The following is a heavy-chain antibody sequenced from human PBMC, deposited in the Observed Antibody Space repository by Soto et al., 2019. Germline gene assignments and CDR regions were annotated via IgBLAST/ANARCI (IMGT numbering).Heavy chain of an antibody. J-gene: IGHJ5*02. D-gene: IGHD3-22*01. Sequence: PGGSLRLSCAASGFTFSSYAMSWVRQAPGKGLEWASAISGSGGSTYYADSVKGRFTISRDNSKNTLYLQMNSLRAEDTAVYYCAESCPSFFLLVPADRQGHSSWGQGSLVPVSS. CDR1: GFTFSSYA. CDR3: AESCPSFFLLVPADRQGHSS. CDR2: ISGSGGST. V-gene: IGHV3-23*01.